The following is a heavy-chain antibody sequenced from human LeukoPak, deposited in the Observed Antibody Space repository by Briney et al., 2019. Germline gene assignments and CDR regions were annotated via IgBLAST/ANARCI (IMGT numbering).Heavy chain of an antibody. D-gene: IGHD3-22*01. J-gene: IGHJ4*02. CDR2: INPNSGDT. V-gene: IGHV1-2*02. CDR1: GYTFTGYY. Sequence: ASVKVSCKASGYTFTGYYLHWVRQAPGQGLEWMGWINPNSGDTKYAQKFQGRVTMTRDTSISTAYMEVRSDDTAVYYCARKNHYDTSGRFDCWGQGTLVTVSS. CDR3: ARKNHYDTSGRFDC.